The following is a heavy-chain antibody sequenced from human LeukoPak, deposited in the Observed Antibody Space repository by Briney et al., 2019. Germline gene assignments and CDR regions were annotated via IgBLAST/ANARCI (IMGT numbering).Heavy chain of an antibody. CDR1: GGSITTTNW. J-gene: IGHJ4*02. Sequence: SSETLSLTCAVSGGSITTTNWWSWVRQPPGKGLEWIGEVHLSGATNYNLSLESRVSMSIDKSKNHLSLEVTSVTAADTAIYYCTRESGAFSPFGFWGQGNLVPVSS. V-gene: IGHV4-4*02. D-gene: IGHD1-26*01. CDR2: VHLSGAT. CDR3: TRESGAFSPFGF.